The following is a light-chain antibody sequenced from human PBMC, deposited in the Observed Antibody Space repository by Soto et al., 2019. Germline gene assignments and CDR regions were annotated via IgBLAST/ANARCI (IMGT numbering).Light chain of an antibody. V-gene: IGLV2-8*01. CDR1: STDVGNYNY. CDR2: DVN. J-gene: IGLJ3*02. CDR3: SSYAGSNNWV. Sequence: QSALTQPPSASGSPGQSLTISCTGTSTDVGNYNYVSWYQQHPGKAPKLMISDVNRRPSGVPDRFSGSKSGNTASLTVSGLQAEDEGDYYCSSYAGSNNWVFGGGTKVTVL.